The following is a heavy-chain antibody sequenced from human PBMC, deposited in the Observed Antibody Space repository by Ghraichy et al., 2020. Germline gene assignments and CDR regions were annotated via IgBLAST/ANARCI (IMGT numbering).Heavy chain of an antibody. J-gene: IGHJ2*01. V-gene: IGHV4-59*01. CDR1: SGSISSYY. CDR3: ARAVTSYWYFAL. D-gene: IGHD4-17*01. CDR2: LYYSGST. Sequence: SETLSLTCTVSSGSISSYYWSWIRQPPGKGLEWIGYLYYSGSTNYNPSLKSRVTISVDTSKNQFSLKLSSVTAADTAVYYCARAVTSYWYFALWGRGTLVTVSS.